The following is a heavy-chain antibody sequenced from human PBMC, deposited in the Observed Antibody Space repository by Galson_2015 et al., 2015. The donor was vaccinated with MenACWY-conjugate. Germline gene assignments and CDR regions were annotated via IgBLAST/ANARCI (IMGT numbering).Heavy chain of an antibody. J-gene: IGHJ3*02. V-gene: IGHV3-7*03. CDR1: GFTLSSYW. D-gene: IGHD2/OR15-2a*01. CDR2: INEDGSQT. Sequence: SLRLSCAPSGFTLSSYWMTWVRQVPGKGPEWVANINEDGSQTYYVDSVKGRFTIFRDNARNSLYLQMNTLRAGDTALYYCARHISWAFDMWGQGTMVTVSA. CDR3: ARHISWAFDM.